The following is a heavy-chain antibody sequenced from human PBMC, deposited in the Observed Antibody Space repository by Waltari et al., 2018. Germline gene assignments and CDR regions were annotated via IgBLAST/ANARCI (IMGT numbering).Heavy chain of an antibody. CDR1: GFTFSSYA. J-gene: IGHJ3*02. D-gene: IGHD5-18*01. Sequence: EVQLLESGGGLVQPGWSLRLSCAASGFTFSSYALSWVRQAPGKGLEWVSAISGSGGRTYYADSVKGRFTIYRDNSKNTLYLQMNSLRAEDTAVYYCAKGIQLWSDGRDAFDIWGQGTMVTVSS. CDR3: AKGIQLWSDGRDAFDI. CDR2: ISGSGGRT. V-gene: IGHV3-23*01.